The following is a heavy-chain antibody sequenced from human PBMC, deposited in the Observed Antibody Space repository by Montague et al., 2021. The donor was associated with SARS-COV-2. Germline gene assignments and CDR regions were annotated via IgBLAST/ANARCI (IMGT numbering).Heavy chain of an antibody. Sequence: SETLSLTCTVSGDSISSGYFYWGWIRQPPGKGLEWVGTIHYSGXTXYXXXXKXRVTISVDTSRNQFSLKLSSVTAADTAIYYCARHLAISGPAAVSDYWGQGTLATVSS. CDR2: IHYSGXT. D-gene: IGHD2-2*01. J-gene: IGHJ4*02. CDR3: ARHLAISGPAAVSDY. CDR1: GDSISSGYFY. V-gene: IGHV4-39*01.